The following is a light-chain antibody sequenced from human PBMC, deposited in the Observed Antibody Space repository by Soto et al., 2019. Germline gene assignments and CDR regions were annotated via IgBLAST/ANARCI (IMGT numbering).Light chain of an antibody. CDR2: EVS. J-gene: IGLJ1*01. CDR1: SSDIGAYDY. Sequence: SALNQPASVSGSPGQSIGISCTGTSSDIGAYDYVSWYQQHPDKAPKLMIYEVSNRPSGVSNRFSGSKSVNPATLTISGLQAEDEADYYCSSHTSSNTRIFGTGTKVTVL. V-gene: IGLV2-14*03. CDR3: SSHTSSNTRI.